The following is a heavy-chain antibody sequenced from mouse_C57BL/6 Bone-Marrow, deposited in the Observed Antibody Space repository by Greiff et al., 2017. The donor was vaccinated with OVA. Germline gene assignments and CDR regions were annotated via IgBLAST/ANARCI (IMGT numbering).Heavy chain of an antibody. Sequence: QVHVKQPGTELVKPGASVKLSCKASGYTFTSYWMHWVKQRPGQGLEWIGNINPSNGGTNYNEKFKSKATLTVDKSSSTAYMQLSSLTSEDSAVYYCARVEYYGRHYYAMDYWGQGTSVTVSS. J-gene: IGHJ4*01. D-gene: IGHD1-1*01. V-gene: IGHV1-53*01. CDR1: GYTFTSYW. CDR3: ARVEYYGRHYYAMDY. CDR2: INPSNGGT.